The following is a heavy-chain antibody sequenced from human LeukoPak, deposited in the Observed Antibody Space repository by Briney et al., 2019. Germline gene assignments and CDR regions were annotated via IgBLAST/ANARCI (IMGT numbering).Heavy chain of an antibody. CDR3: VKDSFILEGGVGSDDGFAV. CDR2: VGDSAETT. CDR1: GFTFRKYG. J-gene: IGHJ3*01. V-gene: IGHV3-23*01. Sequence: GGSLRLSCAASGFTFRKYGMRWVRQAPGKGLEGVSVVGDSAETTYYEDSVKGRFFISRDNSNVTVHLQMNSLRDEDTALYYCVKDSFILEGGVGSDDGFAVWGQGTMVTVSS. D-gene: IGHD3-3*01.